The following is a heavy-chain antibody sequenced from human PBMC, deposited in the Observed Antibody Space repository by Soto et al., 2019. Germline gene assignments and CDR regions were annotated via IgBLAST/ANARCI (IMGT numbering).Heavy chain of an antibody. CDR2: IIPIFGRT. J-gene: IGHJ4*02. CDR1: GGTFRSYV. Sequence: GASVKVSCKASGGTFRSYVISWVRQAPGQGLEWMGGIIPIFGRTDYAQKFQDRVTITADEITSTTYMELSSLRSEDTAVYYCVRTPSYYDTSGYYYGRSWGQGTLVTVSS. D-gene: IGHD3-22*01. CDR3: VRTPSYYDTSGYYYGRS. V-gene: IGHV1-69*13.